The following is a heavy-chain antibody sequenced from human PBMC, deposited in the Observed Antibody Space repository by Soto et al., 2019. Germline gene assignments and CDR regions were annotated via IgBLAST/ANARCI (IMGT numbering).Heavy chain of an antibody. CDR1: AFSLTSCS. J-gene: IGHJ5*02. V-gene: IGHV3-23*01. D-gene: IGHD5-12*01. CDR3: AKGEMATIRNSFDP. Sequence: GGSLRLSCVTSAFSLTSCSMSWVRQAPGKGLEWVSALSRSGGATYYADSVKGRFTISRDTSTNTLYLQMSNLRAEDTAIYYCAKGEMATIRNSFDPWGQGTLVTVSS. CDR2: LSRSGGAT.